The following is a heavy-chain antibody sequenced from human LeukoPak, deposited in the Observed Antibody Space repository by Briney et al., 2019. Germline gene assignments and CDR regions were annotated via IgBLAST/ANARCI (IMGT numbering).Heavy chain of an antibody. CDR2: ISYDGRNT. J-gene: IGHJ4*02. CDR3: ARCRDYNFWSGSAIDY. Sequence: GGSLRLSCAASGFTFSGSAVHWVRQAPGKGLEWVAVISYDGRNTDYADSVKGRFTISRDNSKDALYLQMNSLRTEDTAVYYCARCRDYNFWSGSAIDYWGQGTLVTVSS. CDR1: GFTFSGSA. D-gene: IGHD3-3*01. V-gene: IGHV3-30*04.